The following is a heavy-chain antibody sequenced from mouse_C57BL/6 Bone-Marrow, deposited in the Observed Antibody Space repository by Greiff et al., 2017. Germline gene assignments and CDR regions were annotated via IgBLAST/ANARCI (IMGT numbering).Heavy chain of an antibody. Sequence: DVKLQESGAELVRPGASVKLSCTASGFNFKDDYIHWVKQRPEQGLEWIGWIDPEIGDTEYASKFQGKATITSDTSSNTAYLQLSSLTSDDTAVYYCSSFDGNYFDFWGQGTPLTVAS. D-gene: IGHD2-3*01. CDR2: IDPEIGDT. CDR3: SSFDGNYFDF. V-gene: IGHV14-4*01. J-gene: IGHJ2*01. CDR1: GFNFKDDY.